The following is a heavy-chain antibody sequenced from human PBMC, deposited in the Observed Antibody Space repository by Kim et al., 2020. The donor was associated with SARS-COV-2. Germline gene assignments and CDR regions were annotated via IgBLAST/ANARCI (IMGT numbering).Heavy chain of an antibody. CDR2: ISSSGSTI. V-gene: IGHV3-48*03. D-gene: IGHD2-2*01. Sequence: GGSLRLSCAASGFTFSSYEMNWVRQAPGKGLEWVSYISSSGSTIYYADSVKGRFTISRDNAKNSLYLQMNSLRAEDTAVYYCARVGYCSSTSCYYYYYYGMDVWGQGTTVTVSS. CDR3: ARVGYCSSTSCYYYYYYGMDV. CDR1: GFTFSSYE. J-gene: IGHJ6*02.